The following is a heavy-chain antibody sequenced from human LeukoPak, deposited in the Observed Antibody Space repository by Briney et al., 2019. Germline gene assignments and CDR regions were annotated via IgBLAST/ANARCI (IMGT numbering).Heavy chain of an antibody. V-gene: IGHV4-61*08. J-gene: IGHJ4*02. CDR3: ARTQSQSGSYRYYFGY. Sequence: PSETLSLTCTVSGASVGSAGYHWSWIRQPPGGGLEWIGYIYYISNTNYNPSLKSRVTMSVDPSKNQFSLKLNSVTAADTAVYYCARTQSQSGSYRYYFGYWGQGTLVTVPS. CDR1: GASVGSAGYH. D-gene: IGHD1-26*01. CDR2: IYYISNT.